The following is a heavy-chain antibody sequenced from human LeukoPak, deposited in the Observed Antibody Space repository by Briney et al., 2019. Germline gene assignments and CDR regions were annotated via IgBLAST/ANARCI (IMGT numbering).Heavy chain of an antibody. CDR1: GFSFSRYL. CDR3: AGERLENCNDASCPDALDI. V-gene: IGHV3-33*01. Sequence: PGRSLRLSCAASGFSFSRYLMHWVRQAPGKGLEWVALIGFDVSKIYYADSVKGRFTISRDDSKNTLYLQMNSLRDDDTAVYFCAGERLENCNDASCPDALDIRGQGTMVTISS. J-gene: IGHJ3*02. CDR2: IGFDVSKI. D-gene: IGHD2/OR15-2a*01.